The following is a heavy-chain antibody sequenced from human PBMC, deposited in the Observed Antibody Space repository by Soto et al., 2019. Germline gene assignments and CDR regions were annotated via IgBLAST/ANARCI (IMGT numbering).Heavy chain of an antibody. CDR2: IRSKANSYAT. V-gene: IGHV3-73*01. CDR3: TSPNIVVVPATRGGMDV. D-gene: IGHD2-2*01. J-gene: IGHJ6*02. Sequence: PGGSLRLSCAASGFTFSGSAMHWVRQASGKGLEWVGRIRSKANSYATAYAASVKGRFTISRDDSKNTAYLQMNSLKTEDMAVYYCTSPNIVVVPATRGGMDVWGQGTTVTVSS. CDR1: GFTFSGSA.